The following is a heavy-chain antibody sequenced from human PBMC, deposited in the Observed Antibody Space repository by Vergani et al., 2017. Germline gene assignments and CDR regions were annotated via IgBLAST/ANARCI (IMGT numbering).Heavy chain of an antibody. D-gene: IGHD3-10*01. CDR1: GFTFSSYG. CDR3: ARALELYYYGSGSYSLDY. Sequence: QVQLVESGGGVVQPGRSLRLSCAASGFTFSSYGMHWVRQAPGKGLEWVAVISYDGSNKYYADSVKGRFTISRDNSKNTLYLQMNSLRAEDTAVYYCARALELYYYGSGSYSLDYWGQGTLVTVSS. CDR2: ISYDGSNK. J-gene: IGHJ4*02. V-gene: IGHV3-30*03.